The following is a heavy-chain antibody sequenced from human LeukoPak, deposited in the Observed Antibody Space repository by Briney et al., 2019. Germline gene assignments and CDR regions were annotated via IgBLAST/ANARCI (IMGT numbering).Heavy chain of an antibody. CDR3: ARGAKRTLDY. CDR2: TYYRSKWYN. J-gene: IGHJ4*02. V-gene: IGHV6-1*01. CDR1: GDSVSSNSAA. Sequence: SQTLSLTCAISGDSVSSNSAAWSWIRQSPSRGLEWLGRTYYRSKWYNDYAASVKSRIIINPDTSKNQFSLQLNSVTPEDTAVYYCARGAKRTLDYWGQGTLVTVSS.